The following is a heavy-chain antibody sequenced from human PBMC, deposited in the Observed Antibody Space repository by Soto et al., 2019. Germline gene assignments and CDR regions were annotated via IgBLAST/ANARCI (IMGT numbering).Heavy chain of an antibody. Sequence: EVQLVQSGAEVKKPGESLKISCKGSGYSFTSYWIGWVRQMPGKGLEWMGIIYPGDSDTRYSPSFQGQVTISADKSISTAYLQWSSLKASDTAMYYCARHGVEVVPALGYYYGMDVWGQGTTVTVSS. V-gene: IGHV5-51*01. CDR1: GYSFTSYW. CDR3: ARHGVEVVPALGYYYGMDV. D-gene: IGHD2-2*01. J-gene: IGHJ6*02. CDR2: IYPGDSDT.